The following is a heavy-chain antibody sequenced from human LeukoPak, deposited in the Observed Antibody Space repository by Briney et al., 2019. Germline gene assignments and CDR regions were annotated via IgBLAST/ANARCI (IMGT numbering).Heavy chain of an antibody. Sequence: GGPLRLSCAASGFTFSSYSMNWVRQAPGKGLEWVSSISSSSSYIYYADSVKGRFTISRDNAKNSLYLQMNSLRAEDTAVYYCARPEMAAFDPWGQGTLVTVSS. CDR1: GFTFSSYS. CDR3: ARPEMAAFDP. CDR2: ISSSSSYI. J-gene: IGHJ5*02. D-gene: IGHD5-24*01. V-gene: IGHV3-21*01.